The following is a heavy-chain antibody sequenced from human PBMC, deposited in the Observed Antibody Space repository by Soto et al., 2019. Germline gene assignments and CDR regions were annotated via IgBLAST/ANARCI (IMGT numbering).Heavy chain of an antibody. Sequence: GGSLRLSCAASGFTFSSYAMSWVRQAPGKGLEWVSAISGSGGSTYYADSVKGRFTISRDDSKSTLYLQMNSLRAEDTAVYYCAKAHSGYSSSYDYWGQGTLVTVSS. D-gene: IGHD6-13*01. CDR2: ISGSGGST. CDR3: AKAHSGYSSSYDY. V-gene: IGHV3-23*01. CDR1: GFTFSSYA. J-gene: IGHJ4*02.